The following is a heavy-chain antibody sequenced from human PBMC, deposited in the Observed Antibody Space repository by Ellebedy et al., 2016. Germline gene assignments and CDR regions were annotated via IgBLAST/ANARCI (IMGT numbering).Heavy chain of an antibody. Sequence: SETLSLTCTVSDGSISGNYWSWIRQPPGKGLEWIGYIYYSGSTNYNPSLKSRGTISVDSSKNQFSLKLSSVAAADTAVYYCARPRQQWNDAFDIWGQGTKVTVST. CDR3: ARPRQQWNDAFDI. V-gene: IGHV4-59*08. D-gene: IGHD4-11*01. CDR1: DGSISGNY. J-gene: IGHJ3*02. CDR2: IYYSGST.